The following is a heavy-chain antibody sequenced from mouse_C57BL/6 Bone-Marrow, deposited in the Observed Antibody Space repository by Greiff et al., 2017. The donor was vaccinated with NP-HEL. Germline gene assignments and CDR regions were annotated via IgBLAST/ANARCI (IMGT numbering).Heavy chain of an antibody. D-gene: IGHD2-3*01. Sequence: EVKLMESGAELVRPGASVKLSCTASGFNIKDYYMHWVKQRPEQGLEWIGRIDPEDGDTEYAPKFQGKATMTADTSSNTAYLQLSSLTSEDTAVYYCTNDGYYVDAMDYWGQGTSVTVSS. J-gene: IGHJ4*01. CDR1: GFNIKDYY. CDR3: TNDGYYVDAMDY. CDR2: IDPEDGDT. V-gene: IGHV14-1*01.